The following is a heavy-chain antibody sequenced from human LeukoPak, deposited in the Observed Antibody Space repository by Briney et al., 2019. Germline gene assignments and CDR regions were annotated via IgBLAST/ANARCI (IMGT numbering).Heavy chain of an antibody. CDR3: AKHGAIFGVPITRGGMDV. CDR1: GFKFDEYA. V-gene: IGHV3-9*01. D-gene: IGHD3-3*01. J-gene: IGHJ6*02. Sequence: GGSLRLSCAASGFKFDEYAMHWVRQVPGQGLEWVSGITWNSGSVGYADSVRGRFTISRDNAKNSLYLQMNSLRPEDTALYYCAKHGAIFGVPITRGGMDVWGQGTTVTVSS. CDR2: ITWNSGSV.